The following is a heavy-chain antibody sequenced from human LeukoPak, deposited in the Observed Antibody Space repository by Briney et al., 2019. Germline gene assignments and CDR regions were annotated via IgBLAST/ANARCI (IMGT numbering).Heavy chain of an antibody. Sequence: GSLRLSCAASGFTFSSYAMSWVRQAPGKGLEWVSAISGRGATTFYADSEKGRFTISRDNSKNTLYLQMNSLRAEDTAVYYCARRTPGIAAAGATFDPWGQGTLVTVSS. CDR1: GFTFSSYA. D-gene: IGHD6-13*01. V-gene: IGHV3-23*01. CDR2: ISGRGATT. CDR3: ARRTPGIAAAGATFDP. J-gene: IGHJ5*02.